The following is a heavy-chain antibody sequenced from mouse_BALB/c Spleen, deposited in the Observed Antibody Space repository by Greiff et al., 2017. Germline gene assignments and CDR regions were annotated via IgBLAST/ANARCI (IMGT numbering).Heavy chain of an antibody. J-gene: IGHJ2*01. D-gene: IGHD2-4*01. Sequence: QVQLQQSGAELVRPGSSVKISCKASGYAFSSYWMNWVKQRPGQGLEWIGQIYPGDGDTNYNGKFKGKATLTADKSSSTAYMQLSSLTSEDSAVYFCARDEDDYDRGYYFDYWGQGTTLTVSS. CDR2: IYPGDGDT. V-gene: IGHV1-80*01. CDR1: GYAFSSYW. CDR3: ARDEDDYDRGYYFDY.